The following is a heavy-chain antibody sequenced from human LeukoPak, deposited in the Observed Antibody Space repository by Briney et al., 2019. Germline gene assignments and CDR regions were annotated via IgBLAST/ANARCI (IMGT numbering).Heavy chain of an antibody. CDR1: GGSFSGYY. D-gene: IGHD3-10*01. CDR2: IYYSGST. J-gene: IGHJ6*02. Sequence: SETLSLTCAVYGGSFSGYYWSWIRQPPGKGLEWIGYIYYSGSTNYNPSLKSRVTISVDTSKNQFSLKLGSVTAADTAVYYCARRGEYYYGSGSPNYGMDVWGQGTTVTVSS. V-gene: IGHV4-59*08. CDR3: ARRGEYYYGSGSPNYGMDV.